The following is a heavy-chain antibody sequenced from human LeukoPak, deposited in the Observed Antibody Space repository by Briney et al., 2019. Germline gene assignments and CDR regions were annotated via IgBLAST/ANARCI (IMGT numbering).Heavy chain of an antibody. J-gene: IGHJ4*02. V-gene: IGHV3-23*01. CDR3: AKDHLPYRSGGSCYPIGY. D-gene: IGHD2-15*01. CDR1: GFTFSSYA. Sequence: GGSLRLSCAASGFTFSSYAMSWVRQAPGKGLEWVSAISGSGGSTYYADSVKGRFTISRDNSKNTLYLQMNSLRAEDTAVYYCAKDHLPYRSGGSCYPIGYWGQGTLVTVSS. CDR2: ISGSGGST.